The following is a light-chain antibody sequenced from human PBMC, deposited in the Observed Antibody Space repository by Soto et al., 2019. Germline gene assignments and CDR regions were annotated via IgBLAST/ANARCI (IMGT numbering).Light chain of an antibody. CDR1: SGHSSYA. V-gene: IGLV4-69*01. J-gene: IGLJ2*01. CDR3: QSCGTGSPNVV. Sequence: QPVLTQSPSASASLGASVKLTCTLSSGHSSYAIAWHQQQPEKGPRYLMKLNSDGSHSKGDGIPDRFSGSSSGAERYLTISSLQSEDEADYYCQSCGTGSPNVVFGGGTKLTVL. CDR2: LNSDGSH.